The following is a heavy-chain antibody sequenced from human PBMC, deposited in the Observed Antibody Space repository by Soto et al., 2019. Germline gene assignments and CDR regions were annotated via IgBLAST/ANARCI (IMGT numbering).Heavy chain of an antibody. D-gene: IGHD1-1*01. CDR2: INAGNGNT. V-gene: IGHV1-3*01. CDR1: GYTFTSYA. CDR3: ARGSATGTTFRDY. J-gene: IGHJ4*02. Sequence: QVQLVQSGAEVKKPGASVKVSCQASGYTFTSYAMHWVRQAPGQRLEWMGWINAGNGNTKYSQKFKGRVTITRDTAASTAYMELSRLRSEDTAVYYCARGSATGTTFRDYWGQGTLVTVSS.